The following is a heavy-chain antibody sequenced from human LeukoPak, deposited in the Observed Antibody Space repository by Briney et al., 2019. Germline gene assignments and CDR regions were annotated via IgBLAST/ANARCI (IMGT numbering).Heavy chain of an antibody. J-gene: IGHJ4*02. CDR2: ISYDGSNK. V-gene: IGHV3-30*03. Sequence: PGGSLRLSCAVSGFTFSSYGMHWVRQAPGKGLEWVAVISYDGSNKYYADSVKGRFTISRDNSKNTLYLQMNSLRAEDTAVYYCAERGYYYDSSGYYSRTYFDYWGQGTLVIVSS. D-gene: IGHD3-22*01. CDR3: AERGYYYDSSGYYSRTYFDY. CDR1: GFTFSSYG.